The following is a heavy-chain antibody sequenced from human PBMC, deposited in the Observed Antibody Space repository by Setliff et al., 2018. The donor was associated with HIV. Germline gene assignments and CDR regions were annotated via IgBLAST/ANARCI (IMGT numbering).Heavy chain of an antibody. CDR3: ARHYTGSLMDAFDI. CDR1: GYSFTSYW. Sequence: GESLKIYCKGSGYSFTSYWVAWVRQMPGKGLEWMGIIYPRDSDTRYSPSFEGQVTMSADKSISTAYLQWSSLKASDSAIYYCARHYTGSLMDAFDIWGQGTMVTVSS. V-gene: IGHV5-51*01. CDR2: IYPRDSDT. J-gene: IGHJ3*02. D-gene: IGHD1-26*01.